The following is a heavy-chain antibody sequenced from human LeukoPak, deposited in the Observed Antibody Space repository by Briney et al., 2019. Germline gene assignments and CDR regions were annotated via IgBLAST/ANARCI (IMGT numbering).Heavy chain of an antibody. J-gene: IGHJ4*02. CDR1: EFTFSNYW. CDR3: ARVVWFGELLHFDY. CDR2: IKQDGSEK. Sequence: QAGGSLRLSCAASEFTFSNYWMSWVRQAPGKGLEWVANIKQDGSEKYYVDSVKGRFTISRDNAKNSLYLQMNSLRAEDTAVYYCARVVWFGELLHFDYWGQGTLVTVSS. V-gene: IGHV3-7*03. D-gene: IGHD3-10*01.